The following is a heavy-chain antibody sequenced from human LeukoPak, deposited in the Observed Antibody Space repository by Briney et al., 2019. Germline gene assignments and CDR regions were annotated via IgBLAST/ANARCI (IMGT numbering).Heavy chain of an antibody. CDR2: IYTSGST. J-gene: IGHJ3*02. CDR1: DGSISSYY. V-gene: IGHV4-4*09. Sequence: SETLSLTCTVSDGSISSYYWSWIRQPPGKGLEWIGYIYTSGSTNYNPSLKSRVTISVDTSKNQFSLKLSSVTAADTAVYYCARGYCSGGSCYSAFDIWGQGTMVTVSS. CDR3: ARGYCSGGSCYSAFDI. D-gene: IGHD2-15*01.